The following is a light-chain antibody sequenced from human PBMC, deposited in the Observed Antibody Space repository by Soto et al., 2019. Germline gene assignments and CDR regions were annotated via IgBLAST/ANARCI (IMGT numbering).Light chain of an antibody. CDR3: CSYAGTNTFV. J-gene: IGLJ1*01. Sequence: QSVLTQPASVSGSPGQSITISCTGTSSDVGSYNLVSWYQQHPGKAPKLMIYEGNKRPSGVSNRFSGSKSANTASLTISGLHTEDEADYYCCSYAGTNTFVFGTGTKVTGL. V-gene: IGLV2-23*01. CDR2: EGN. CDR1: SSDVGSYNL.